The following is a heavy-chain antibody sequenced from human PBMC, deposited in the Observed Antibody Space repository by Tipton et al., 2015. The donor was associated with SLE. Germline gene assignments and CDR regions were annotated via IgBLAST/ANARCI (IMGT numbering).Heavy chain of an antibody. D-gene: IGHD3-3*01. CDR3: AKVTVVGVAIFGYNWFDP. CDR1: GYSVTSAYY. CDR2: INQRGST. V-gene: IGHV4-34*01. Sequence: TLSLTCAVSGYSVTSAYYWGWIRQSPDKGVEWIGEINQRGSTNYNPSLKSRVTISVDTSSNQFSLKLSSVTAADTAVYYCAKVTVVGVAIFGYNWFDPWGQGTLVTVAS. J-gene: IGHJ5*02.